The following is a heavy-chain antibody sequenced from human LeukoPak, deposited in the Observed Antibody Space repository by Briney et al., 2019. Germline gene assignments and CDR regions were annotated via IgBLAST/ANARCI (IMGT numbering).Heavy chain of an antibody. CDR1: GFTFSSYA. CDR3: AKGRREGSFDY. J-gene: IGHJ4*02. V-gene: IGHV3-23*01. Sequence: GGSLRLSCAASGFTFSSYAMSWVRQTPGKGLEWVSGISGSGANTYYADSVKGRFTISRDNSKNTLYLQMNSLRAEDTAVYYCAKGRREGSFDYWGQGTLVTVSS. D-gene: IGHD1-26*01. CDR2: ISGSGANT.